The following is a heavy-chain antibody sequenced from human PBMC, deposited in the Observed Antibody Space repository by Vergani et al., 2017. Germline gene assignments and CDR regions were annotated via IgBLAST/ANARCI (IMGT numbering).Heavy chain of an antibody. V-gene: IGHV3-30-3*01. CDR1: GFTFSSYA. CDR2: ISYDGSNK. CDR3: ARGNPTVGATNFDY. D-gene: IGHD1-26*01. J-gene: IGHJ4*02. Sequence: QVQLVESGGGVVQPGRSLRLSCAASGFTFSSYAMHWVRQAPGKGLEWVAVISYDGSNKYYADSVKGRFTISRDNSKNTLYLQMGSLRAEDMAVYYCARGNPTVGATNFDYWGQGTLVTVSS.